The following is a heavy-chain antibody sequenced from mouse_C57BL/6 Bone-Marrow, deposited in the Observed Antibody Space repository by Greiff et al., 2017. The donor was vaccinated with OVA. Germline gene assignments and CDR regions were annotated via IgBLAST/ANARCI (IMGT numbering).Heavy chain of an antibody. CDR2: INYDGSST. CDR1: GFTFSDYY. D-gene: IGHD1-1*01. CDR3: ARGSGSSYDYFDY. Sequence: EVQVVESEGGLVQPGSSMKLSCTASGFTFSDYYMAWVRQVPEKGLEWVANINYDGSSTYYLDSLKSRFIISRDNAKNILYLQMSSLKSEDTATYYCARGSGSSYDYFDYWGQGTTLTVSS. J-gene: IGHJ2*01. V-gene: IGHV5-16*01.